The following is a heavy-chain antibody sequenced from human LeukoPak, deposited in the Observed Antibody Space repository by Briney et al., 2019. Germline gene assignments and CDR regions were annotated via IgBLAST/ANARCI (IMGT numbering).Heavy chain of an antibody. CDR2: ISGSGGST. CDR1: GFTFGTSA. D-gene: IGHD3-9*01. V-gene: IGHV3-23*01. Sequence: PGGSLRLSCAASGFTFGTSAMSWVRQAPGKGLEWVSGISGSGGSTNYADSVKGRFTVSRDNSKNTLYLQMNSLRAEDTAVYYCAKAKGYFDWLFEGNYFDYWGQGTLVTVSS. J-gene: IGHJ4*02. CDR3: AKAKGYFDWLFEGNYFDY.